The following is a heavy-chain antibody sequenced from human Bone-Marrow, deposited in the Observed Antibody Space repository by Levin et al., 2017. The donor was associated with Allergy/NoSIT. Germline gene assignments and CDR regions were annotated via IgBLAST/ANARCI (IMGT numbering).Heavy chain of an antibody. CDR3: ANERGRRIVATSM. D-gene: IGHD5-12*01. Sequence: GESLKISCAASGFTFSSYAMSWVRQAPGKGLEWVSAISGSGGSTYYADSVKGRFTISRDNSKNTLYLQMNSLRAEDTAVYYCANERGRRIVATSMWGQGTLVTVSS. CDR1: GFTFSSYA. J-gene: IGHJ4*02. CDR2: ISGSGGST. V-gene: IGHV3-23*01.